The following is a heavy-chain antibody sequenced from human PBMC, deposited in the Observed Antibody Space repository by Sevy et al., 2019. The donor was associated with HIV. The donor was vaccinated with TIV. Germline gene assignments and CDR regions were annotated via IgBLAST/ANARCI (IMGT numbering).Heavy chain of an antibody. V-gene: IGHV3-9*01. Sequence: GGSLRLSCAASGFPFNDHAMHWVRQVPGKGLEWVAGVSWNGRYICYADSVKGRFTISRDNARHSLYLEMNSLRPEDTALYYCAKDINRGCDGVNCYSYYYYFYGLDVWGQGTTVTVSS. CDR3: AKDINRGCDGVNCYSYYYYFYGLDV. CDR1: GFPFNDHA. J-gene: IGHJ6*02. D-gene: IGHD2-21*01. CDR2: VSWNGRYI.